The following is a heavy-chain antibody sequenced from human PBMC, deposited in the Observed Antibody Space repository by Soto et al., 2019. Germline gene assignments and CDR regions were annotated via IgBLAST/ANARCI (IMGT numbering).Heavy chain of an antibody. CDR2: LYYGRSA. D-gene: IGHD3-22*01. Sequence: QVQLQESGPGLVKPSETLSLTCAVSGDSISTYYCLWIRQPPGKGLESIGYLYYGRSANYNPSLKSRVTLSVDTSTNQCSLTLSSMTAADTAVYYCALRSMAVVPEYWGQGTLVTVSS. V-gene: IGHV4-59*01. CDR3: ALRSMAVVPEY. CDR1: GDSISTYY. J-gene: IGHJ4*02.